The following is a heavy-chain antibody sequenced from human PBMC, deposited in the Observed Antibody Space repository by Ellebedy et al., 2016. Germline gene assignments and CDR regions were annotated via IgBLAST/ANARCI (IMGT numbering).Heavy chain of an antibody. V-gene: IGHV3-23*01. D-gene: IGHD3-9*01. Sequence: GGSLRLSCAASGFTFSSYAMSWVRQAPGKGLEWVSAISGSGGSTYYADSVKGRFTISRDNSKNTVYLQMNSLRDEDTTMYYCARDLGKFDWVIDYWGQGTLVTVSS. J-gene: IGHJ4*02. CDR3: ARDLGKFDWVIDY. CDR2: ISGSGGST. CDR1: GFTFSSYA.